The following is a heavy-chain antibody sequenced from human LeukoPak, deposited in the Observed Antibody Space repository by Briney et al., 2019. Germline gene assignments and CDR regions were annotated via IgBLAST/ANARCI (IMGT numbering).Heavy chain of an antibody. D-gene: IGHD2-2*01. Sequence: SETLSLTCAVYGGSFSGYYWSWIRQPPGKGLEWIGEINHSGSTNYNPSLKSRVTISVDTSKNQFSLKLSSVTAADTAVYYCARVRVPAAISYWGQGTLVTVSS. J-gene: IGHJ4*02. V-gene: IGHV4-34*01. CDR3: ARVRVPAAISY. CDR2: INHSGST. CDR1: GGSFSGYY.